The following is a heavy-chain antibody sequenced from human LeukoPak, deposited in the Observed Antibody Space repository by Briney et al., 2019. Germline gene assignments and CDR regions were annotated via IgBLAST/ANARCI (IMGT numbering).Heavy chain of an antibody. CDR2: IRYDGGNK. CDR1: GFAFSASG. Sequence: GGSLRLSCAASGFAFSASGMHWVRQAPGKGLDWVAFIRYDGGNKYYADSVKGRFTISRDNSKNTLYLQMNSLRAEDTAVYYCAKSPYYGSGSYPLNFDYWGQGTLVTVSS. V-gene: IGHV3-30*02. D-gene: IGHD3-10*01. J-gene: IGHJ4*02. CDR3: AKSPYYGSGSYPLNFDY.